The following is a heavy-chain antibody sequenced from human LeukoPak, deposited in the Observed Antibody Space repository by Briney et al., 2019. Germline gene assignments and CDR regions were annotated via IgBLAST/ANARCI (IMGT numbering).Heavy chain of an antibody. CDR3: AREGAVPGIDP. V-gene: IGHV4-38-2*02. J-gene: IGHJ5*02. CDR2: ISYNGIT. CDR1: GYSIISGFS. Sequence: PSETLSLTCTVSGYSIISGFSWGWFRQSPGKVLEWLGAISYNGITDYNPSLKSRVTIPRDTSKNQFSLWLTSVTAADTALYYCAREGAVPGIDPWGQGTLVTVSS. D-gene: IGHD3-16*01.